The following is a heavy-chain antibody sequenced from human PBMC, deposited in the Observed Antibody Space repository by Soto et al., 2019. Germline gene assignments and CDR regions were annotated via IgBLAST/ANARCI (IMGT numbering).Heavy chain of an antibody. CDR1: GGSISSSSYY. J-gene: IGHJ4*02. CDR2: IYYSGST. D-gene: IGHD3-16*01. Sequence: SETLSLTCTVSGGSISSSSYYWGWIRQPPGKGLEWIGSIYYSGSTYYNPSFKNRATISLDTSKNQFSLDLRSVTAADTALYYCARAPLIKSAEVKSFVDFWGQGTLVTVSS. CDR3: ARAPLIKSAEVKSFVDF. V-gene: IGHV4-39*07.